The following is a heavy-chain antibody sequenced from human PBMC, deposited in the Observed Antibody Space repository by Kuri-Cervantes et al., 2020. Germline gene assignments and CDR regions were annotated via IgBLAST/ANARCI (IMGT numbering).Heavy chain of an antibody. CDR3: ARSRAVCSGSYCYYYYGMDV. CDR1: GFTFSDYY. CDR2: ISSSGSTI. D-gene: IGHD1-26*01. J-gene: IGHJ6*02. Sequence: GGSLRLSCAASGFTFSDYYMSWIRQAPGKGLEWVSYISSSGSTIYYADSVKGRFTISRDNAKNSLYLQMNSLRAEDTAVYYCARSRAVCSGSYCYYYYGMDVWGQGTTVTVSS. V-gene: IGHV3-11*01.